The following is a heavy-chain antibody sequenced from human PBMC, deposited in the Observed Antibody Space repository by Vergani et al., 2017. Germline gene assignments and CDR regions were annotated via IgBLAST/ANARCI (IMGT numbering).Heavy chain of an antibody. CDR2: IYYSGST. Sequence: QVQLQESGPGLVKPSQTLSLTCTVSGGPISSGGYYWSWIRQHPGKGLAWIGYIYYSGSTYYNPSLKIRVTIPVDTSKNPFSRKLRPVTAADTAVYYCASDVDIAAAGGPVDYWGQGTLVTVSS. D-gene: IGHD6-13*01. V-gene: IGHV4-31*03. J-gene: IGHJ4*02. CDR3: ASDVDIAAAGGPVDY. CDR1: GGPISSGGYY.